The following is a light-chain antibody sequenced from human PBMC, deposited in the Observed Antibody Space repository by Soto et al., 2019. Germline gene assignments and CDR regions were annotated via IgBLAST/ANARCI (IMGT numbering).Light chain of an antibody. V-gene: IGKV3-20*01. J-gene: IGKJ2*01. CDR2: GAS. CDR3: QQYGSSPYT. Sequence: EIVLTQSPGTLSLSPGERVTLSCRASQSVSSNYLAWYQQKPGQAPRLLISGASSRATGIPDRLSGSGSGTDFTLTISRLEPEDFAVYYCQQYGSSPYTFGQGTKLEIK. CDR1: QSVSSNY.